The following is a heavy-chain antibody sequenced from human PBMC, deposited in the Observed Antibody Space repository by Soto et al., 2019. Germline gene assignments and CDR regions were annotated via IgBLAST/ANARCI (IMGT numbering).Heavy chain of an antibody. CDR3: TTIVVVIVNWFDP. D-gene: IGHD3-22*01. CDR2: IKSKTDGGTT. CDR1: GFTFTQVW. Sequence: GGSLRLSCAASGFTFTQVWMNWVRQAPGKGLEWVGRIKSKTDGGTTDYAAPGKGRFTISRDDSKNTLYLQMNSLKTEDTAVYYCTTIVVVIVNWFDPWGQGTLVTVSS. V-gene: IGHV3-15*07. J-gene: IGHJ5*02.